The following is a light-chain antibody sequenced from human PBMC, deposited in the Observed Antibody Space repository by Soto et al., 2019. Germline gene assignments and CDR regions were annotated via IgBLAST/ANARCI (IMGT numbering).Light chain of an antibody. CDR3: QQRSDWPS. CDR1: QSVTTRY. Sequence: DIVMTQSPATLSLSPGEESTLSCRASQSVTTRYLAWYQQKPGQAPRLLIYDASIRATGIPARFSGSGSGTDFTLTISSLEPEDFAVYYCQQRSDWPSFGPGTKVDI. V-gene: IGKV3D-20*02. CDR2: DAS. J-gene: IGKJ3*01.